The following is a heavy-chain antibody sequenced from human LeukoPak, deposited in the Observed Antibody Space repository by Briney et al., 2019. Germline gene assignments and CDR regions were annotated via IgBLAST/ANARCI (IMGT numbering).Heavy chain of an antibody. V-gene: IGHV3-23*01. Sequence: GGSLRLSCAASGFTFSNYSMSWVRQAPGKGLEWVSSISGSDTSTYYADSVKGRFTISRDNSKNTLELQMNSLRAEDTAVYYCTKAQSASSSSCYNYWGQGILVTVSS. CDR2: ISGSDTST. D-gene: IGHD2-2*02. J-gene: IGHJ4*02. CDR3: TKAQSASSSSCYNY. CDR1: GFTFSNYS.